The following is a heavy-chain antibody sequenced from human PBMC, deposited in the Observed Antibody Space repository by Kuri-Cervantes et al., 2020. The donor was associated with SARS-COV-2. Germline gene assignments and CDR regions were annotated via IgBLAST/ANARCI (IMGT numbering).Heavy chain of an antibody. CDR1: GFTFSSYA. D-gene: IGHD1-1*01. Sequence: GGSLRLSCAASGFTFSSYAMSWVRQAPGKGLEWVSAISGSGGSTYYADSVKGRFTISRDNAKNSLYLQMNSQRAEDTALYYCAKDILGTYYYYGMDVWGQGTTVTVSS. CDR2: ISGSGGST. J-gene: IGHJ6*02. CDR3: AKDILGTYYYYGMDV. V-gene: IGHV3-23*01.